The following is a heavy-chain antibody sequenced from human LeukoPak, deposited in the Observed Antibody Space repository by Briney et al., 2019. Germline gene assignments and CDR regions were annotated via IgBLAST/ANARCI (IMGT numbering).Heavy chain of an antibody. V-gene: IGHV4-59*01. J-gene: IGHJ6*03. CDR1: GGSISSYY. CDR2: IYYSGST. Sequence: SETLSLTCTVSGGSISSYYWSWIRQPPGKGLEWIGYIYYSGSTNYNPSLKSRVTISVDTSKNQFSLKLSSVTAADTAVYYCARADTGYSSGWSGGLYYYYYMDVWGKGTTVTISS. CDR3: ARADTGYSSGWSGGLYYYYYMDV. D-gene: IGHD6-19*01.